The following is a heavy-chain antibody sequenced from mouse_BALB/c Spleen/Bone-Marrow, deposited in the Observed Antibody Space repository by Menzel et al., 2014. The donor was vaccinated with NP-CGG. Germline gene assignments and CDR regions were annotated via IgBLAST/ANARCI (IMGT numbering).Heavy chain of an antibody. CDR2: TNPTRGYT. CDR1: GYTFTSYT. CDR3: AREGTYYAFFDY. J-gene: IGHJ2*01. Sequence: QVQLQQSAAELARPGASVKMSCKASGYTFTSYTIQWVKQRPGQGLEWIGYTNPTRGYTDYNQKFKDKTTLTADKSSSTAYMQLSSLTSEDSAVYYCAREGTYYAFFDYWGQGTTLTVSS. D-gene: IGHD1-1*01. V-gene: IGHV1-4*02.